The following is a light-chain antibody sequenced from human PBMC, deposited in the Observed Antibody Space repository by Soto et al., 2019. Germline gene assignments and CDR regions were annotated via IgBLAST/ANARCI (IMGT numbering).Light chain of an antibody. CDR3: SSYAGSTFYV. CDR2: EVS. V-gene: IGLV2-8*01. CDR1: SSDVGGYNY. Sequence: QAVVTQPPSASGSPGQSVTISCTGTSSDVGGYNYVSWYQQHPGKAPKLMIYEVSKRPSGVPDRFSGSKSGNTASLTVSGLQAEDEADYYCSSYAGSTFYVFGTGTKLTVL. J-gene: IGLJ1*01.